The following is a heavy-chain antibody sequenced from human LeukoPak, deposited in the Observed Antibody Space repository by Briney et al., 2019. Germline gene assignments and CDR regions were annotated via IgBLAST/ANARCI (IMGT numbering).Heavy chain of an antibody. CDR3: AGDMRGSSLVNWFDD. Sequence: QQWVAVIWYDGSNKYYADSVKGRFIISRDNSKNTLYLQMNSLRAEDTAFYYAAGDMRGSSLVNWFDDWGQGTLVTVSS. V-gene: IGHV3-33*01. CDR2: IWYDGSNK. J-gene: IGHJ5*02. D-gene: IGHD6-19*01.